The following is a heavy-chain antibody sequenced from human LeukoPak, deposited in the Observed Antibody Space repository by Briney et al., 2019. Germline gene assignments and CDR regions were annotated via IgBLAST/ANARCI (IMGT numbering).Heavy chain of an antibody. CDR2: ISASGGST. CDR1: GFTFSSYA. V-gene: IGHV3-23*01. CDR3: ARDLYSSSSDY. Sequence: PGGSLRLSCAASGFTFSSYAMSWVRQAPGKGLEWVSLISASGGSTYYADSVKGRFTISRDNSKNTLYLQMNSLRAEDTAVYYCARDLYSSSSDYWGQGTLVTVSS. J-gene: IGHJ4*02. D-gene: IGHD6-6*01.